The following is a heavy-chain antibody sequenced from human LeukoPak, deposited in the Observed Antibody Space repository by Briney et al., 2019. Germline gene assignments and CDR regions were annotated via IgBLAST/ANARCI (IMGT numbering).Heavy chain of an antibody. CDR3: TRGSDSYYYYSMDV. Sequence: ASLKVSCKASGYTFSNYAINWVRQAPGQGLEWMGGIIPILRTPSYAEKFQGRVTITTDESTSTAHMELSGLRSEDTAVNYCTRGSDSYYYYSMDVWGRGTTVIVSS. CDR2: IIPILRTP. CDR1: GYTFSNYA. V-gene: IGHV1-69*05. J-gene: IGHJ6*03.